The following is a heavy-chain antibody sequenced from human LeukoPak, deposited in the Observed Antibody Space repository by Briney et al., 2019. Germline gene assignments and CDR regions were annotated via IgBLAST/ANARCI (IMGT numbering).Heavy chain of an antibody. Sequence: SQTLSLTCTVSGGSISSGGYYWSWIRQPPGKGLEWIGYIYHSGSTYYNPSLKSRVTISVDRSKNQFSLKLSSVTAADTAVYYCASGGNSAGAFDIWGQGTIVTVSS. D-gene: IGHD1/OR15-1a*01. CDR1: GGSISSGGYY. CDR3: ASGGNSAGAFDI. CDR2: IYHSGST. J-gene: IGHJ3*02. V-gene: IGHV4-30-2*01.